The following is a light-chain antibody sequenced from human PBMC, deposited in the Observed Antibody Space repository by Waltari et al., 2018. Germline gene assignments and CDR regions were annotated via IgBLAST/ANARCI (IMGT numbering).Light chain of an antibody. V-gene: IGKV4-1*01. CDR3: HQYYYPPYT. J-gene: IGKJ2*01. CDR2: WAS. Sequence: DIVMAQSPDSQAVSLGERATISCKSSHNVLYSSNNKNYLSWYQQKPGQPPKLLISWASTRESGVPDRFSGSGSGTDFTLTISSLQAEDVAVYYCHQYYYPPYTFGQGPRLEIK. CDR1: HNVLYSSNNKNY.